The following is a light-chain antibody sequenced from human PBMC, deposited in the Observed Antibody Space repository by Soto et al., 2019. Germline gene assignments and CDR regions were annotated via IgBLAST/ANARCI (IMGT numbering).Light chain of an antibody. CDR2: DVI. Sequence: QSALTQPPSVSGSPGQSVTISCTGTSSDVGGYKHVSWYQQDPGTAPKLLISDVINRPSGVPDRFSGSKSGNTASLTVSGLQAEDEADYYCSLFAGSDNLVFGGGTKLTVL. CDR1: SSDVGGYKH. V-gene: IGLV2-8*01. CDR3: SLFAGSDNLV. J-gene: IGLJ3*02.